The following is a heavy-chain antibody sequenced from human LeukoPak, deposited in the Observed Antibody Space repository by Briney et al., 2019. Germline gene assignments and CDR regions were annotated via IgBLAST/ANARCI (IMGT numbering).Heavy chain of an antibody. CDR1: GYTFTGYY. CDR3: ARDTVVTPFDY. J-gene: IGHJ4*02. CDR2: INPNSGGT. D-gene: IGHD3-22*01. V-gene: IGHV1-2*02. Sequence: ASVKVSCKASGYTFTGYYMHWVRQAPGQGLEWMGWINPNSGGTNYAQKFQGRVTMTRDTSITTAYMELDSLRSDDTAVYYCARDTVVTPFDYWGQGTLVTVSS.